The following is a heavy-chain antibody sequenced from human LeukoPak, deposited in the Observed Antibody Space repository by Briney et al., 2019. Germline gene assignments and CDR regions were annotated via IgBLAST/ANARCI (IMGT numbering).Heavy chain of an antibody. D-gene: IGHD6-19*01. CDR2: ISSSGSTI. CDR3: AKGSSAWNEVFHFDY. V-gene: IGHV3-48*03. J-gene: IGHJ4*02. CDR1: GFTFSSYE. Sequence: GGSLRLSCAASGFTFSSYEMNWVRQAPGKGLEWVSYISSSGSTIYYADSVKGRFTISRDNAKNSLYLQMNSLRAEDMALYYCAKGSSAWNEVFHFDYWGQGTLVTVSS.